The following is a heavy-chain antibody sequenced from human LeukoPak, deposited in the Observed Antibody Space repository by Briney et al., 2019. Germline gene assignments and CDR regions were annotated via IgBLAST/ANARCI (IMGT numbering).Heavy chain of an antibody. CDR3: ARPQARAAAGKNWFDP. J-gene: IGHJ5*02. Sequence: SQTLSPTCTVSGGSISSGGYYWSWIRQHPGKGLEWIGYIYYSGSTYYNPSLKSRVTISVDTSKNQFSLKLSSVTAADTAVYYCARPQARAAAGKNWFDPWGQGTLVTVSS. D-gene: IGHD6-13*01. CDR1: GGSISSGGYY. V-gene: IGHV4-31*03. CDR2: IYYSGST.